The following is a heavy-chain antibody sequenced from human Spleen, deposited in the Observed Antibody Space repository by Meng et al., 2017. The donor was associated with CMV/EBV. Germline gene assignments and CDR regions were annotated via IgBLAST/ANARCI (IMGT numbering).Heavy chain of an antibody. J-gene: IGHJ5*02. CDR1: GFRFRSYG. D-gene: IGHD6-13*01. CDR2: ISGSGGST. Sequence: GESLKISYAASGFRFRSYGMHWVRQAPGKGLEWVSAISGSGGSTYYADSVKGRFTISRDNSKNTLYLQMNSLRAEDTAVYYCAKGVGHRSSWYGPDQAWGQGTLVTVSS. V-gene: IGHV3-23*01. CDR3: AKGVGHRSSWYGPDQA.